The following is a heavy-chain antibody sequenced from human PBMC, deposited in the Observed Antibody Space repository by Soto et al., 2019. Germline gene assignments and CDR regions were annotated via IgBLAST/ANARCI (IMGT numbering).Heavy chain of an antibody. J-gene: IGHJ4*01. CDR1: GGSISSGGYY. D-gene: IGHD3-22*01. Sequence: SETLSLTCTVSGGSISSGGYYWSWIRQHPGKGLEWIGYIYYGGSTYYNPSLKSRATISGDTSKNQFSLKLSSVTAADTAVYYFARCGYSCENSGQNPYVYWGQGILVTVSS. V-gene: IGHV4-31*03. CDR2: IYYGGST. CDR3: ARCGYSCENSGQNPYVY.